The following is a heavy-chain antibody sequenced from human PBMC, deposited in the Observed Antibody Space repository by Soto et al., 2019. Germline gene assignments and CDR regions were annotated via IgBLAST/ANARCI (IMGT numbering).Heavy chain of an antibody. J-gene: IGHJ4*02. CDR1: GGSISSYY. D-gene: IGHD2-15*01. CDR3: AAGYCSGGSCDALTFAY. CDR2: IYYSGST. Sequence: QVQLQESGPGLAKPSETLSLTCTVSGGSISSYYWSWIRQPPGKGLEWIGYIYYSGSTNYNPSLKSRVTISVDTSKNQFSLKLSSVTAADTAVYYCAAGYCSGGSCDALTFAYWGQVTLVTVSS. V-gene: IGHV4-59*01.